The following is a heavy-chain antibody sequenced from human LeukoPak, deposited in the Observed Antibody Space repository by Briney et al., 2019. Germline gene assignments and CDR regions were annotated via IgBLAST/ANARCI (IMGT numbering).Heavy chain of an antibody. CDR1: GGSISSSNW. J-gene: IGHJ4*02. CDR2: IYHSGST. Sequence: SETLSLTCAVSGGSISSSNWWSWVRQPPGKGLEWIGEIYHSGSTNYNPSLKSRVTISVDTSKNQFSLKLSSVTAADTAVYYCAGAAATDTFDYWGQGTLVTVSS. V-gene: IGHV4-4*02. D-gene: IGHD6-13*01. CDR3: AGAAATDTFDY.